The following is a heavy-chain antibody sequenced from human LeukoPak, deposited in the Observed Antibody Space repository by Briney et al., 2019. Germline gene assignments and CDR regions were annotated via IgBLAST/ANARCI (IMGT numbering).Heavy chain of an antibody. Sequence: PSETLSLTCTVSGGSISDHYWSWIRQPPGKGLQWIGYINYSGNTNYNPSLTGRVTVSVDTSKNQFSLKLSSVTAADTAMYYCARGIAAASDRAFDIWGQGTVVTVSS. CDR2: INYSGNT. D-gene: IGHD6-13*01. CDR1: GGSISDHY. V-gene: IGHV4-59*08. CDR3: ARGIAAASDRAFDI. J-gene: IGHJ3*02.